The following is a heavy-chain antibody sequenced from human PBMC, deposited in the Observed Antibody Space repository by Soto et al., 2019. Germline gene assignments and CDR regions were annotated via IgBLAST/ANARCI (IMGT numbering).Heavy chain of an antibody. CDR2: INSDGSST. D-gene: IGHD3-16*02. CDR1: GFTFSSYW. CDR3: AKGGGYRMDV. Sequence: EVQLVESGGGLVQPGGSLRLSCAASGFTFSSYWMHWVRQAPGKGLVWVSRINSDGSSTTYADSMKGRFTISRDNAKNTLYLQMNSLRAEDTAVYYCAKGGGYRMDVWGQGTTVTVSS. J-gene: IGHJ6*02. V-gene: IGHV3-74*01.